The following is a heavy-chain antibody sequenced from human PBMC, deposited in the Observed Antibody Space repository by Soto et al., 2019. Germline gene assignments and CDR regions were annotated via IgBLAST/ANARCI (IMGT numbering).Heavy chain of an antibody. Sequence: ASVKVSCKASGYTFTGYYRHWVRQAPGRWLEWMGWINPNSGGTNYAQKVQGRVTMTRDTSISTAYMEMSRLRADDTAVYYCAREGSTMVRGVTNDYWGQGSLDTV. CDR3: AREGSTMVRGVTNDY. V-gene: IGHV1-2*02. D-gene: IGHD3-10*01. CDR2: INPNSGGT. J-gene: IGHJ4*02. CDR1: GYTFTGYY.